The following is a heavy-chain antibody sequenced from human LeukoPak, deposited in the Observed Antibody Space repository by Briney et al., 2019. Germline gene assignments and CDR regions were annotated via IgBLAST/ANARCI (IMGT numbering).Heavy chain of an antibody. CDR3: ARDRVTMVRGVTYRAFDI. Sequence: GGSLRLSCAASGFTFSSYEMNWVRQAPGKGLEWVSYISSSGSTIYYADSVKGRFTISRDNAKNSLYLQMNSLRAEDTAVYYCARDRVTMVRGVTYRAFDIWGQGTMVTVSS. J-gene: IGHJ3*02. D-gene: IGHD3-10*01. V-gene: IGHV3-48*03. CDR2: ISSSGSTI. CDR1: GFTFSSYE.